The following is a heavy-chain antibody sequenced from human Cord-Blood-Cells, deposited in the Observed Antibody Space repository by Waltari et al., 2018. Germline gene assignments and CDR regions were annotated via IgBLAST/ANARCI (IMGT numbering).Heavy chain of an antibody. V-gene: IGHV3-74*01. Sequence: EVQLVESGGGLVQPGGSLRLSCAASGFTFSSYWMHWVRQAPGNGLVWVSRINSDGSSTSYADSVKGRFTISRDNAKNTLYLQMNSLRAEDTAVYYCARDSAAGYYYYMDVWGKGTTVTVSS. J-gene: IGHJ6*03. CDR3: ARDSAAGYYYYMDV. D-gene: IGHD6-13*01. CDR1: GFTFSSYW. CDR2: INSDGSST.